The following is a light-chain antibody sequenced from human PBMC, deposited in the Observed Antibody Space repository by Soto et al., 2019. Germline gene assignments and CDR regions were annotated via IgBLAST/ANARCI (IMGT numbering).Light chain of an antibody. J-gene: IGKJ1*01. CDR2: GAS. Sequence: EIVLTQSPGTLSLSPGERATLSCRASQSVSANFFAWYQQKPGQAPRLLIYGASNRATGIPDRFSGSGSGTDFTLTIRRLEPEDFAVYYCQQFDSSRWTFGQGTKVEI. V-gene: IGKV3-20*01. CDR1: QSVSANF. CDR3: QQFDSSRWT.